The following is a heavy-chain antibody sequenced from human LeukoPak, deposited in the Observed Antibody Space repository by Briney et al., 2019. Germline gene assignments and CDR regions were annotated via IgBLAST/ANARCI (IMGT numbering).Heavy chain of an antibody. CDR1: GGSLSSYY. J-gene: IGHJ5*02. Sequence: SETLSLTCIVSGGSLSSYYWSWIRQPPGKGLEWIGNIYNSGGTNYNPSLKSRVTTSVDTSKNQFSLKLTSVTAADTAVYYCARYRGNSNGGFDPWGQGTLVTVSS. CDR3: ARYRGNSNGGFDP. V-gene: IGHV4-59*01. D-gene: IGHD4-23*01. CDR2: IYNSGGT.